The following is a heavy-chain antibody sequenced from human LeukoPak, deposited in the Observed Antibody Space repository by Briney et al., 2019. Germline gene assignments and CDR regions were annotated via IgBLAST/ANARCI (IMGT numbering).Heavy chain of an antibody. V-gene: IGHV4-34*01. Sequence: SETLSLTCAVYGGSFSGYYWSWIRQPPGKGLEWIGEINHSGSTNYNPSLKSRVTISVDTSKNQFSLKLSSVTAADTAVYYCARESVIAAAGTGWFDPWGQGTLVTVSS. D-gene: IGHD6-13*01. CDR2: INHSGST. J-gene: IGHJ5*02. CDR1: GGSFSGYY. CDR3: ARESVIAAAGTGWFDP.